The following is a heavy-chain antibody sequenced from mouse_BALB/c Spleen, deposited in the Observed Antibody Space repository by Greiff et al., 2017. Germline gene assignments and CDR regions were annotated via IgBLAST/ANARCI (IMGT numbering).Heavy chain of an antibody. V-gene: IGHV5-6-4*01. CDR1: GFTFSSYT. CDR3: TRDNGYA. CDR2: ISSGGSYT. Sequence: EVQVVESGGGLVKPGGSLKLSCAASGFTFSSYTMSWVRQTPEKRLEWVATISSGGSYTYYPDSVKGRFTISRDNAKNTLYLQMSSLKSEDTAMYYCTRDNGYAWGQGTTLTVSS. J-gene: IGHJ2*01. D-gene: IGHD2-2*01.